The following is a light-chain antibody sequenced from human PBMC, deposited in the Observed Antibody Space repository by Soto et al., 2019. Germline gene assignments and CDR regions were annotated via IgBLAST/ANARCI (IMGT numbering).Light chain of an antibody. V-gene: IGLV2-14*01. Sequence: QSVLTQPASVSGSPGQSITISCTGTSSDVGGYNYVSWYQQHPVKAPKLMIYDVTNRPSVVSDRFSGSKSGNTASLTISGLQAEDEADYYCSSYRSSSTPYVFGTGTKLTVL. CDR2: DVT. CDR3: SSYRSSSTPYV. CDR1: SSDVGGYNY. J-gene: IGLJ1*01.